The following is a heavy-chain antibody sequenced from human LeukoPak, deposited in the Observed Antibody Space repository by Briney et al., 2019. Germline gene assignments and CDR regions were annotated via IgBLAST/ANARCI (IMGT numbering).Heavy chain of an antibody. CDR1: GGSISSSSYY. V-gene: IGHV4-39*07. CDR2: IYYSGST. J-gene: IGHJ4*02. Sequence: SETLSLTCTVSGGSISSSSYYWGWIRQPPGKGLEWIGSIYYSGSTYYNPSLKSRVTISVDTSKNQFSLNLSSVTAADTAIYYCARDLNQLGSLDYWGQGTLVTVSS. D-gene: IGHD2-2*01. CDR3: ARDLNQLGSLDY.